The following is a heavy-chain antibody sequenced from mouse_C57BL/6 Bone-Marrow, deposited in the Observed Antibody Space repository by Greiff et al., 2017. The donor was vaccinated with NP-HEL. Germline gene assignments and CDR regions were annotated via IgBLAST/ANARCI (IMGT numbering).Heavy chain of an antibody. D-gene: IGHD5-1*01. Sequence: EVKLVESGGGLVKPGGSLKLSCAASGFTFSSYAMSWVRQTPEKRLEWVATISDGGSYTYYPDNVKGRFTISRDNAKNNLYLQMSHLKSEDTAMYYCARDTFFGAWFAYWGQGTLVTVSA. CDR1: GFTFSSYA. CDR2: ISDGGSYT. CDR3: ARDTFFGAWFAY. V-gene: IGHV5-4*01. J-gene: IGHJ3*01.